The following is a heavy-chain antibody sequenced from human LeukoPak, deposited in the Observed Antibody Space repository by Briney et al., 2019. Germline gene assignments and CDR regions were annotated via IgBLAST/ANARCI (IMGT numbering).Heavy chain of an antibody. V-gene: IGHV3-23*01. Sequence: QPGGSLRLXCAASGFTFSSYAMGWVRQAPGKGLEWVSAISGSGGSTYYADSVKGRFTISRDNSKNTLYLQMNSLRAEDTAVYYCAKDRRRHYYDSSGPYWGQGTLVTVSS. CDR2: ISGSGGST. J-gene: IGHJ4*02. CDR3: AKDRRRHYYDSSGPY. D-gene: IGHD3-22*01. CDR1: GFTFSSYA.